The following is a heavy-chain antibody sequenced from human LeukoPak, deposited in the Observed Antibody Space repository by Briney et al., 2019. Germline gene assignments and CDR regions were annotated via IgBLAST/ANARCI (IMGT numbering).Heavy chain of an antibody. CDR1: GLTFSSYN. CDR2: ISRDTSTK. Sequence: GGSLRLSCAASGLTFSSYNMNWVRQAPGKGLEWVPYISRDTSTKYHADSVKGRFTVSRDNAKNSLYLQMNSLRAEDTAVYYCAREDFWSKYFDYWGQGTLVTVSS. CDR3: AREDFWSKYFDY. J-gene: IGHJ4*02. D-gene: IGHD3-3*01. V-gene: IGHV3-48*01.